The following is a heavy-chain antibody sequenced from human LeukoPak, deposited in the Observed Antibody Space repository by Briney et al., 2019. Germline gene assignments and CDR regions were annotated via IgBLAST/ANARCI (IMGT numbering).Heavy chain of an antibody. CDR1: GFTFSSYW. CDR3: ATSPPDSSWVY. J-gene: IGHJ4*02. V-gene: IGHV3-74*01. CDR2: IKSDGSSA. Sequence: PGGSLRLSCAASGFTFSSYWMHWFRQAPGKGLVWVSRIKSDGSSANYAESVKGRFTISRDNAKKTMHLQMNSLGAEDTAVYYCATSPPDSSWVYWGQGTLVTVSS. D-gene: IGHD6-13*01.